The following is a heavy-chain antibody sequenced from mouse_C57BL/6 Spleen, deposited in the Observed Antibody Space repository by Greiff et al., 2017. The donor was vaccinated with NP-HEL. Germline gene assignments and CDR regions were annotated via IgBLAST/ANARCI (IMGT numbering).Heavy chain of an antibody. D-gene: IGHD1-1*01. CDR2: ISYDGSN. V-gene: IGHV3-6*01. Sequence: ESGPGLVKPSQSLSLTCSVTGYSITSGYYWNWIRQFPGNKLEWMGYISYDGSNNYNPSLKNRISITRDTSKNQFFLKLNSVTTEDTATYYCAREAHYYGSSPVYWYFDVWGTGTTVTVSS. CDR1: GYSITSGYY. CDR3: AREAHYYGSSPVYWYFDV. J-gene: IGHJ1*03.